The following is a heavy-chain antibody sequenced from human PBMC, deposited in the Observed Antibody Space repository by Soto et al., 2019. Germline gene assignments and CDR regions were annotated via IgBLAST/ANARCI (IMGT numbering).Heavy chain of an antibody. CDR3: ARGHDFWSGYNGYFDY. Sequence: QVQLQESGPGLVKPSQTLSLTCTVSGGSISGGGYYWSWIRQHPGKGLEWIGYIYYSGSTYYNPSLKSRVTISVDTSKNQFSLKLSSVTAADTAVYYCARGHDFWSGYNGYFDYWGQGTLVTVSS. CDR1: GGSISGGGYY. CDR2: IYYSGST. J-gene: IGHJ4*02. D-gene: IGHD3-3*01. V-gene: IGHV4-31*03.